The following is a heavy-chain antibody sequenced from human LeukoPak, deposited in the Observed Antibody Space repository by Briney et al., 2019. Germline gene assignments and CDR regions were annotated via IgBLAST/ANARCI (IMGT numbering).Heavy chain of an antibody. CDR3: ARASSSTAFDI. J-gene: IGHJ3*02. CDR2: ISSSSSYI. Sequence: GSLRLSCAASGFTFSSYSMNWVRQAPGKGLEWVSSISSSSSYIYYADSVKGRFTISRDNAKNSLYLQMNSLRAEDTAVYYCARASSSTAFDIWGQGTMVTVSS. V-gene: IGHV3-21*01. CDR1: GFTFSSYS. D-gene: IGHD6-19*01.